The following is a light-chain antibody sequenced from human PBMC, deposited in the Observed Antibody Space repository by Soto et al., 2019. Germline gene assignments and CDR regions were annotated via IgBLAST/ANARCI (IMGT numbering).Light chain of an antibody. Sequence: EIVMTQSPATLSVSPGEGATLSCRASQSISSNLVWYQQKPGLAPRLLIYGASTRATGISARFSGSGSGTEFTLTISSLQSEDLAVYCCQQYNNWPRTFGEGNKVEI. CDR2: GAS. CDR3: QQYNNWPRT. CDR1: QSISSN. V-gene: IGKV3-15*01. J-gene: IGKJ1*01.